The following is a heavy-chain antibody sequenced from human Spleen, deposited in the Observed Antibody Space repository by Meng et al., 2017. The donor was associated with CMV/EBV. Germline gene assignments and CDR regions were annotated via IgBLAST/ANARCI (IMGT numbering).Heavy chain of an antibody. CDR2: IYSGGSTT. CDR3: ATPRGGLSVGPFDY. Sequence: SGFTFSSYAMNWVRQAPGKGPEWVSLIYSGGSTTYYAESAKGRFTISRDNSKNTLFLEMNSLRVEDTAVYYCATPRGGLSVGPFDYWGQGTLVTVSS. J-gene: IGHJ4*02. D-gene: IGHD1-26*01. V-gene: IGHV3-23*03. CDR1: GFTFSSYA.